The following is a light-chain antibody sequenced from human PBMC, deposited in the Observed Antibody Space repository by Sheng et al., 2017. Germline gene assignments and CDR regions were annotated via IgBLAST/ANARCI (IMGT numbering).Light chain of an antibody. CDR3: QHRRT. Sequence: IVLTQSPATLSLSPGERATLSCRASQSVSSSLGWYQQIPGRAPRLLIYAASNRATGIQDRFSGSGSGTDFTLTINSLEPEDFAVYYCQHRRTFGQGTKLEI. CDR1: QSVSSS. CDR2: AAS. J-gene: IGKJ2*01. V-gene: IGKV3-11*01.